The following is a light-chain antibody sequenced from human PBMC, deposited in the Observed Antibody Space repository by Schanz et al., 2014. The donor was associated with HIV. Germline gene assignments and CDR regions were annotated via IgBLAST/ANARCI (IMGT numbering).Light chain of an antibody. V-gene: IGKV1-5*03. Sequence: DIQMAQSPSTLSASVGDRVTITCRASQSISNWLAWYQQKPGKAPRLLIYKASSLESGVPSRFSGSGSGTKFTLTISSLQPDDFATYYCQQCVTYPYTFGQGTKLDIK. CDR1: QSISNW. J-gene: IGKJ2*01. CDR2: KAS. CDR3: QQCVTYPYT.